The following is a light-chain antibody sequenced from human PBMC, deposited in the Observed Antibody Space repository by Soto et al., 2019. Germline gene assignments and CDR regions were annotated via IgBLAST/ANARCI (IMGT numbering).Light chain of an antibody. CDR3: QQYGSSPFT. Sequence: EIVLTQSPGTLSLSPGERATLSCRASQSVSSSYLAWYQQKPGQAPRLLIYGASSRATGIPDRFSGSGSGTDFTLTISRLEPEDFAVYYCQQYGSSPFTFGGGTKVDI. J-gene: IGKJ4*01. CDR2: GAS. V-gene: IGKV3-20*01. CDR1: QSVSSSY.